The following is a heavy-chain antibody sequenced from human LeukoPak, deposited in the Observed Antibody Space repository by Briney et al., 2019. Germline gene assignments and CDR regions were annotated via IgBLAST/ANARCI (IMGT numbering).Heavy chain of an antibody. D-gene: IGHD3-3*01. J-gene: IGHJ3*01. CDR2: INHSGIT. CDR3: ARGARVADERDAFDV. CDR1: GGSFSDYF. V-gene: IGHV4-34*01. Sequence: SEPLSLTCAVYGGSFSDYFWNWIRQPPGKGLEWNGEINHSGITNYSPSLKSRVTISVDTSKNQFSLKLIPVTAADTAVYYCARGARVADERDAFDVWGQGTLVTVSS.